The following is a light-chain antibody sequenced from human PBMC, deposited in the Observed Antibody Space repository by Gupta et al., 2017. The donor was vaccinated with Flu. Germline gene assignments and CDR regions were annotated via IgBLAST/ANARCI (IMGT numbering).Light chain of an antibody. Sequence: DIVMTQSPLSLPVTPGQPASISCKSSQSLLYSDGKTYLYWYLQKPGQPPQRLIYEGSNRGSGVPDRFSGSGSGTDFTLKISRVEAEDVGVYYCRQSLQRPLTFGGGTRVEMK. V-gene: IGKV2D-29*01. CDR2: EGS. J-gene: IGKJ4*01. CDR3: RQSLQRPLT. CDR1: QSLLYSDGKTY.